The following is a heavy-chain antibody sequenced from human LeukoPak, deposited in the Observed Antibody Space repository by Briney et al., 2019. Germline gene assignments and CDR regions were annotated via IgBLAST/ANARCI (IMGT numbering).Heavy chain of an antibody. CDR2: INSDGSST. V-gene: IGHV3-74*01. J-gene: IGHJ6*04. D-gene: IGHD3-10*02. Sequence: GGSLRLSCAASGFTFSSYEMNWVRQAPGKGLVWVSRINSDGSSTSYADPVKGRFTISRDNAKNTLYLQMNSLRAEDTAVYYCAELGITMIGGVWGKGTTVTISS. CDR3: AELGITMIGGV. CDR1: GFTFSSYE.